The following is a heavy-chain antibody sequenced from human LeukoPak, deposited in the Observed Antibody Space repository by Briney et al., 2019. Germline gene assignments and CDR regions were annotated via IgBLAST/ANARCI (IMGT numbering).Heavy chain of an antibody. CDR2: IKSKTDGGTT. CDR3: ARHKLRNWFDP. J-gene: IGHJ5*02. D-gene: IGHD6-6*01. Sequence: GGSLRLSCAASGFTFSNAWMSWVRQAPGKGLEWVGRIKSKTDGGTTDYAAPVKGRFTISRDDSKNTLYLQMNSLKTEDTAVYYCARHKLRNWFDPWGQGTLVTVSS. CDR1: GFTFSNAW. V-gene: IGHV3-15*01.